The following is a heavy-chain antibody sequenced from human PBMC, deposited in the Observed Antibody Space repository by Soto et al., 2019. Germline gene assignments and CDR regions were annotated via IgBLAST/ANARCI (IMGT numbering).Heavy chain of an antibody. CDR3: AKDSPSWPFDY. Sequence: GSLRLSCAASGFTFSSYGMHWVRQAPGKGLEWVAVISYDGSNKYYADSVKGRFTISRDNSKNTLYLQMNSLRAEDTAVYYCAKDSPSWPFDYWGQGTLVTVSS. D-gene: IGHD2-2*01. CDR1: GFTFSSYG. J-gene: IGHJ4*02. V-gene: IGHV3-30*18. CDR2: ISYDGSNK.